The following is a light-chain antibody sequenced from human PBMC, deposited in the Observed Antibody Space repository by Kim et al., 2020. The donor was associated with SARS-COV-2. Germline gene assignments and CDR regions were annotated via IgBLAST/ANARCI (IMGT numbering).Light chain of an antibody. CDR1: QYISSS. J-gene: IGKJ1*01. V-gene: IGKV3D-15*01. CDR3: QHYYNWPRT. CDR2: GAS. Sequence: VSPEESAPHSCRASQYISSSLAWYQQKPGQPPRLLIHGASTRATGIPARFSGSGSGTDFTLTISSLQFEDSAVYYCQHYYNWPRTFGQGTKVDIK.